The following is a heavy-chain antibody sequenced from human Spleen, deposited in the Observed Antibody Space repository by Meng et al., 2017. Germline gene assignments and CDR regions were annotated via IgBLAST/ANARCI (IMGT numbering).Heavy chain of an antibody. D-gene: IGHD3-22*01. CDR1: GASVSSGPSY. CDR2: FYYSGTT. Sequence: VRGPESGPGLVRSSETLSLPCTVSGASVSSGPSYWSWIRQPPGKGLEWIAYFYYSGTTNYNPSLRSRVTVSVDTSKNQFYLKLTSVTAADTAVYYCARTSYDETGFYSPSVDFWGQGALVTVSS. V-gene: IGHV4-61*01. J-gene: IGHJ4*02. CDR3: ARTSYDETGFYSPSVDF.